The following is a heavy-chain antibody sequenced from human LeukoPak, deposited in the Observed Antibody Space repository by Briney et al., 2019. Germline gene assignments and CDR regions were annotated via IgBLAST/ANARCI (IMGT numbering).Heavy chain of an antibody. CDR2: ISGSGGST. CDR1: GFTFSSYA. CDR3: AKGEGITMVRGVRYPWYLDL. J-gene: IGHJ2*01. D-gene: IGHD3-10*01. Sequence: GGSLRLSCAASGFTFSSYAMSWVRQAPGKGLEWVSAISGSGGSTYYADSVKGRFTISRDNSKNTLYLQMNSLRAEDTAVYYCAKGEGITMVRGVRYPWYLDLWGRGTLVTVSS. V-gene: IGHV3-23*01.